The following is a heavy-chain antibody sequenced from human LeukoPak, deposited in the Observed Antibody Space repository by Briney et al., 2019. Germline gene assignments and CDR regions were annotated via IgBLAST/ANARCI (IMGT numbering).Heavy chain of an antibody. V-gene: IGHV1-18*01. J-gene: IGHJ5*02. CDR1: GYTFTSYG. CDR3: ARLRTRILYPSSGNWFDP. Sequence: GASVKVSCKASGYTFTSYGISWVRQAPGQGLEWMGWISAYNGNTNYAQKLQGRVTMTTDTSTSTAYMELRSLRSDDTAMYYCARLRTRILYPSSGNWFDPWGQGTLVTVSS. CDR2: ISAYNGNT. D-gene: IGHD2-15*01.